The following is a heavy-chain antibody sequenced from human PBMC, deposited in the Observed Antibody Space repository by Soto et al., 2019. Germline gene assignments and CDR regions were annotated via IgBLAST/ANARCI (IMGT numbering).Heavy chain of an antibody. CDR1: GGSISSYY. Sequence: SETLSLTCTVSGGSISSYYWSWIRQPAGKGLEWIGRIYTSGSTNYNPSLKSRVTMSVDTSKNQFSLKLSSVTAADTAVYYCARGGPYYDFWSGSRNYYYGMDVWGQGTTVTVSS. D-gene: IGHD3-3*01. CDR2: IYTSGST. V-gene: IGHV4-4*07. CDR3: ARGGPYYDFWSGSRNYYYGMDV. J-gene: IGHJ6*02.